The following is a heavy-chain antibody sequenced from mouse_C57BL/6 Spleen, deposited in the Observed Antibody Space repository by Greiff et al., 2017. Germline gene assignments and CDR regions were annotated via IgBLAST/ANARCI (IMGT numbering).Heavy chain of an antibody. V-gene: IGHV1-80*01. CDR1: GYAFSSYW. CDR3: ARDYGSLGDY. Sequence: QVQLQQSGAELVKPGASVKISCKASGYAFSSYWMNWVKQRPGKGLERIGQIYPGDGDTNYNGKFKGKATLTADKSSSTAYMQLSSLTTEDSAIYYCARDYGSLGDYWGQGTTLTVSS. CDR2: IYPGDGDT. D-gene: IGHD1-1*01. J-gene: IGHJ2*01.